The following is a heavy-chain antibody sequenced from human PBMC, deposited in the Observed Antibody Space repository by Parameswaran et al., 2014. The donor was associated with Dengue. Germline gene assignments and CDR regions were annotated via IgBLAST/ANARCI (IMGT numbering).Heavy chain of an antibody. V-gene: IGHV3-11*05. Sequence: VRQAPGKGLEWVSYISSSSSYTNYADSVKGRFTISRDNAKNSLYLQMNSLRAEDTAVYYCARAPTYDFWSGYYTGYYYMDVWGKGTTVTVSS. CDR2: ISSSSSYT. J-gene: IGHJ6*03. D-gene: IGHD3-3*01. CDR3: ARAPTYDFWSGYYTGYYYMDV.